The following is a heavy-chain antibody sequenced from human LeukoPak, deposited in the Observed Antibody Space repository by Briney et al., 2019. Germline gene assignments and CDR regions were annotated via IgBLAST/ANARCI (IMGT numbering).Heavy chain of an antibody. V-gene: IGHV3-30*02. Sequence: PGGSLRLSCAASGFTFSSYGMHWVRQAPGKGLEWVAFIRYDGSNKYYADSVKGRFTISRDNSKNTLYLQMNSLRAEDTAVYYCANSRYCSSTSCYTSEYFQHWGQGTLVTVSS. CDR3: ANSRYCSSTSCYTSEYFQH. CDR1: GFTFSSYG. D-gene: IGHD2-2*02. J-gene: IGHJ1*01. CDR2: IRYDGSNK.